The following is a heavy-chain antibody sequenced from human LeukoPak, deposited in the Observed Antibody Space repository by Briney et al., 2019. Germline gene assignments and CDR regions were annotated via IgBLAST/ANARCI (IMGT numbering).Heavy chain of an antibody. CDR1: GFTFSDYY. CDR2: ISNRNNII. V-gene: IGHV3-11*04. D-gene: IGHD7-27*01. Sequence: GGSLRLSCAASGFTFSDYYMSWIRKAPGKGLEWVSYISNRNNIIYYADSVKGRFTISRDNAKNSLYLQMNSLRAEDTAVYYCSRGQLTGDDELFDYWGQGTLVTVSS. CDR3: SRGQLTGDDELFDY. J-gene: IGHJ4*02.